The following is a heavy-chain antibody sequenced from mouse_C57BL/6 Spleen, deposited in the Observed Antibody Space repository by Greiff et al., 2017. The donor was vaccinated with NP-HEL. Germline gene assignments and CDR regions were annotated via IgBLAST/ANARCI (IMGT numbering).Heavy chain of an antibody. Sequence: EVQGVESGGGLVKPGGSLKLSCAASGFTFSDYGMYWVRQAPEKGLEWVAYISSGSSTIYYADTVKGRFTISRDNAKNTRFLQMTSLRSEDTAMDYCARREYYGSSYVNFDVWGKGTTVTVSS. V-gene: IGHV5-17*01. CDR1: GFTFSDYG. CDR3: ARREYYGSSYVNFDV. J-gene: IGHJ1*03. CDR2: ISSGSSTI. D-gene: IGHD1-1*01.